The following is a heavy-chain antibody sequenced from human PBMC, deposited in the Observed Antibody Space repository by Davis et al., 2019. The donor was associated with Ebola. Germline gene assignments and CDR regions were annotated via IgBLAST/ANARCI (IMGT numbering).Heavy chain of an antibody. D-gene: IGHD5-18*01. CDR3: ARGKYSYGYDPYDY. CDR2: SYYSGST. J-gene: IGHJ4*02. Sequence: PSETLSLTCTVSGGSISSYYWSWIRQPPGKGLEWIGYSYYSGSTNYNPSLKSRVTISVDTSKNQFSLKLSSVTAADTAVYYCARGKYSYGYDPYDYWGQGTLVTVSS. CDR1: GGSISSYY. V-gene: IGHV4-59*01.